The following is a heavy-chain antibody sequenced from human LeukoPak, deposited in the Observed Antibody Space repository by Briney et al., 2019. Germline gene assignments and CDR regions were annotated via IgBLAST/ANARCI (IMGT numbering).Heavy chain of an antibody. CDR3: ARGVVVVAATTSSAFDI. V-gene: IGHV1-2*04. CDR1: GYTFTGYY. CDR2: INPNSGGT. J-gene: IGHJ3*02. D-gene: IGHD2-15*01. Sequence: ASVKVSCKASGYTFTGYYMHWVRQAPGQGLEWMGWINPNSGGTNYAQKFQGWVTMTRDTSISTAYMELSRLRSDDTAVYYCARGVVVVAATTSSAFDIWGQGTMVTVSS.